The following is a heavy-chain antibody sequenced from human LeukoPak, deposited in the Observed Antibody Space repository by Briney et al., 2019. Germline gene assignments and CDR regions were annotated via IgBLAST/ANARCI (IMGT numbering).Heavy chain of an antibody. J-gene: IGHJ4*02. D-gene: IGHD1-26*01. CDR1: GFTVSSNY. CDR2: IYGGGST. V-gene: IGHV3-53*01. CDR3: ARSPSRSYTHFDY. Sequence: GGSLRLSCAASGFTVSSNYMSWVRQAPGKGLEWVSVIYGGGSTYYADSVEGRFTISRDNSKHTLYLQMNSLRAEDTAVYYCARSPSRSYTHFDYWGQGTLVTVSS.